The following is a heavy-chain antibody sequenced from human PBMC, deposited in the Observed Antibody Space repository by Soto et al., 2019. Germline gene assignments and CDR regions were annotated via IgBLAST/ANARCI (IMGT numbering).Heavy chain of an antibody. D-gene: IGHD3-10*01. CDR1: GGSISSYY. V-gene: IGHV4-59*01. CDR2: IYYSGST. J-gene: IGHJ4*02. Sequence: XXTLSLPFTVSGGSISSYYWRWIPQPPGKGLEWIGYIYYSGSTNYNPSLKSRVTISVDTSKNQFSLKLSSLTAADTAVYYCAREQFGELLFDYWGQGTLVTVSS. CDR3: AREQFGELLFDY.